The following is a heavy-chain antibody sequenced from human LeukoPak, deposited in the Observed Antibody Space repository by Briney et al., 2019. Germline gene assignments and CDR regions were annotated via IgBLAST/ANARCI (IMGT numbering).Heavy chain of an antibody. CDR3: ARDPHSYSSSWYFDY. D-gene: IGHD6-13*01. Sequence: SVKVSCKASGGTFSSYAISWVRQAPGQGLEWMGGIIPIFGTTNYAQKFQGRVTITADESPSTAYMELSSLRSEDTAVYYCARDPHSYSSSWYFDYWGQGTLVTVSS. V-gene: IGHV1-69*13. CDR2: IIPIFGTT. J-gene: IGHJ4*02. CDR1: GGTFSSYA.